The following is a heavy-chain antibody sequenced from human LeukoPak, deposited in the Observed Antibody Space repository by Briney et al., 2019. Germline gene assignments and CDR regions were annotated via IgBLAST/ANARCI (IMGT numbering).Heavy chain of an antibody. CDR1: GFTVSSNY. V-gene: IGHV3-53*01. D-gene: IGHD3-22*01. CDR2: IYTGGST. CDR3: ARGGTTLIVPTS. J-gene: IGHJ5*02. Sequence: GGSLRLSCAASGFTVSSNYMTWVRQAPGKGPEWVSVIYTGGSTYYADSVKGRFIISRDNSKNTLYLQMNSLRADDTAVYYCARGGTTLIVPTSWGQGTLVTVSS.